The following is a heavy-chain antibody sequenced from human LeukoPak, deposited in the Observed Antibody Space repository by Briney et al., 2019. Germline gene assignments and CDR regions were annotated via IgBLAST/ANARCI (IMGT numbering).Heavy chain of an antibody. CDR3: ARVPAAYKHHFDY. CDR1: GYTFTGYY. Sequence: GASVSVSCTASGYTFTGYYMHWVRQAPGQGLEWMGWINPNSGGTNYAQKFQGRVTMTRDTSISTAYMELSRLRSDDTAVYYCARVPAAYKHHFDYWGQGTLVTVSS. J-gene: IGHJ4*02. V-gene: IGHV1-2*02. CDR2: INPNSGGT. D-gene: IGHD2-2*01.